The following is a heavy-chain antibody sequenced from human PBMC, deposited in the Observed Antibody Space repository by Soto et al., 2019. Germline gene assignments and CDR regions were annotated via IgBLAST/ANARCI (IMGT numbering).Heavy chain of an antibody. CDR2: INANNGGA. CDR3: AREGGSETLQPSYNWFDT. Sequence: QVQLVQSGAEVKKPGASVKVSCKASGYTFTDYHIHWVRQAPGQGLEFMGWINANNGGAGSAQQFQGRVTVTRDTSITTVYMELSNLRSDDTAVYYCAREGGSETLQPSYNWFDTWDQGTLVTVSS. V-gene: IGHV1-2*02. D-gene: IGHD6-25*01. J-gene: IGHJ5*02. CDR1: GYTFTDYH.